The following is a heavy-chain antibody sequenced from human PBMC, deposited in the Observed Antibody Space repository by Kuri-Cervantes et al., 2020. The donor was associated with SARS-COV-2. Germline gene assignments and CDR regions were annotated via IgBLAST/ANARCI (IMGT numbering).Heavy chain of an antibody. J-gene: IGHJ4*02. D-gene: IGHD6-13*01. Sequence: ETLSLTCAASGFTCSSYAMSWVRQAPGKGLEWVSAISGSGGSTYYADSVKGRFTISRDNSKNTLYLQMNSLRAEDAAGYYCAKCSDIAAAGQTDYWGQGTLVTVSS. CDR2: ISGSGGST. CDR3: AKCSDIAAAGQTDY. CDR1: GFTCSSYA. V-gene: IGHV3-23*01.